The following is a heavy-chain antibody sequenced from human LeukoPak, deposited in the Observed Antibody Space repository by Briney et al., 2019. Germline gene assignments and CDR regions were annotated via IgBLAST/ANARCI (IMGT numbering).Heavy chain of an antibody. CDR1: GGSISSYY. J-gene: IGHJ4*02. Sequence: SETLSLTCTVSGGSISSYYWSWIRQPPGKGLEWIGYIYYSGSTNYNPSLKSRVTISVDTSKNQFSLKLSSVTAADTAVYYCARHLSSGWYLTAFSGLYYFDYWGQGTLVTVSS. V-gene: IGHV4-59*08. CDR2: IYYSGST. CDR3: ARHLSSGWYLTAFSGLYYFDY. D-gene: IGHD6-19*01.